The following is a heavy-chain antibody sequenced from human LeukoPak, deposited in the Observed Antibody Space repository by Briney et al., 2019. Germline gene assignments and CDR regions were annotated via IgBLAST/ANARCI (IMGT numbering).Heavy chain of an antibody. CDR2: IYPGDSDT. D-gene: IGHD3-9*01. CDR1: GYSFTSYW. Sequence: GESLKISCKGSGYSFTSYWIGWVRQMPGKGLEWMGIIYPGDSDTRYSPSFQGQVTISADKSISTAYLQWSSLKASDTAMYYCARKETSILTGYGRGIDWFDPWGQGTLVTVSS. J-gene: IGHJ5*02. CDR3: ARKETSILTGYGRGIDWFDP. V-gene: IGHV5-51*01.